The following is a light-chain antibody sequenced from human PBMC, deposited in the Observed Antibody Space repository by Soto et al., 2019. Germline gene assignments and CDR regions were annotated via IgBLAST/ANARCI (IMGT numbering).Light chain of an antibody. CDR1: QSISSW. V-gene: IGKV1-5*01. J-gene: IGKJ1*01. Sequence: DIQMTQSPSTLSASVGDRVTITCRASQSISSWLAWYQQKPGKAPKLLIYDASSLESGVPARFTGSGSGTEFILTITSLQPDDFATYYCQHYNPYSGPFGQGTKVDIK. CDR3: QHYNPYSGP. CDR2: DAS.